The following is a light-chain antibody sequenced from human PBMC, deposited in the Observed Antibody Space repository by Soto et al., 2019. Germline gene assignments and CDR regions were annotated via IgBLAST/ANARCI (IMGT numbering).Light chain of an antibody. CDR3: QQYYSTPLT. Sequence: DIGMTQSPDSLAVSLGERATINCKSSQSVFYSSNNKNYLAWYQQKPGQPPKLLIYWASTRESGVPDRFSGSGSGTDFTLTISSLQAEDVAVYYCQQYYSTPLTFGGGTKVDIK. CDR1: QSVFYSSNNKNY. CDR2: WAS. J-gene: IGKJ4*01. V-gene: IGKV4-1*01.